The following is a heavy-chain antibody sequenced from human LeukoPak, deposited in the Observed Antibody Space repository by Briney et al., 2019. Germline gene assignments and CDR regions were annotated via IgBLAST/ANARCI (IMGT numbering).Heavy chain of an antibody. CDR3: ARDGIRVLSYYYDSSGSFDY. V-gene: IGHV3-20*04. CDR2: INWNGGST. CDR1: GFTFSDYY. J-gene: IGHJ4*02. D-gene: IGHD3-22*01. Sequence: GGSLRLSCAASGFTFSDYYMSWIRQAPGKGLEWVSGINWNGGSTGYADSVKGRFTISRDNAKNSLYLQMNSLRAEDTALYYCARDGIRVLSYYYDSSGSFDYWGQGTLVTVSS.